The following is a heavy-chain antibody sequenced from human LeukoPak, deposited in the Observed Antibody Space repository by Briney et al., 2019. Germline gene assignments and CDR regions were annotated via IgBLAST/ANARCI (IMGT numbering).Heavy chain of an antibody. CDR1: GGSISSYY. CDR2: IYTSGST. J-gene: IGHJ6*03. Sequence: SETLSLTCTVSGGSISSYYWSWIRQPAGKGLEWIGRIYTSGSTNYDPSLKSRVTMSVDTSKNQFSLKLSSVTAADTAVYYCARRLGRKFGERFYYYHYMDVWGKGTTVTISS. D-gene: IGHD3-10*01. CDR3: ARRLGRKFGERFYYYHYMDV. V-gene: IGHV4-4*07.